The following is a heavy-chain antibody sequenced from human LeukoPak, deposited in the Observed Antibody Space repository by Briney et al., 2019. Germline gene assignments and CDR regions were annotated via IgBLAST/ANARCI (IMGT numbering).Heavy chain of an antibody. CDR1: DDSFTSSTFH. Sequence: PSETLSLTCTVSDDSFTSSTFHWGWLRQSPGKVLEWIGSISYGRSTYYNPALMSRLTMSADTSKRQFSLKVDSVTAADTGVYYCAWGIPVAGNPYFNLWGQGTRVTVAS. CDR3: AWGIPVAGNPYFNL. CDR2: ISYGRST. V-gene: IGHV4-39*07. J-gene: IGHJ1*01. D-gene: IGHD6-19*01.